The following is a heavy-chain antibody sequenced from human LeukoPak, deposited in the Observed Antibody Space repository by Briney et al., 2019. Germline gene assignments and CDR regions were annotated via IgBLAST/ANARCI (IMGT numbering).Heavy chain of an antibody. CDR3: ARLTSSSSGSSFDY. J-gene: IGHJ4*02. Sequence: SETLSLTFTVSGGSISSSSYYWGWIRQPPGKGLEWIGSIYYSGSTYYNPSLKSRVTISVDTSKNQFSLKLSSVTAADTAVYCCARLTSSSSGSSFDYWGQGTLVTVSS. CDR2: IYYSGST. CDR1: GGSISSSSYY. D-gene: IGHD6-13*01. V-gene: IGHV4-39*07.